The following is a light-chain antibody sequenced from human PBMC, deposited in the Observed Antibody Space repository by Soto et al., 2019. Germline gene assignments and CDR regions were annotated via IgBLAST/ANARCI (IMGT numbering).Light chain of an antibody. V-gene: IGLV2-23*01. CDR3: CSYAGSSIVA. CDR1: SSDVGSYNL. Sequence: QSALTQPASVSGSPGQSITISCTGTSSDVGSYNLVSWYQQHPGKAPKLMIYEGTKRPSGVSNRFSGSKSGNTASLTISGLQAEDEADYYCCSYAGSSIVAFGGGTKLTVL. CDR2: EGT. J-gene: IGLJ2*01.